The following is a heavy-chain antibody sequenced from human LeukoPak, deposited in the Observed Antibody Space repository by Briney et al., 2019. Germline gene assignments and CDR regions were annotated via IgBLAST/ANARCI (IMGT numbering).Heavy chain of an antibody. V-gene: IGHV4-59*08. CDR2: IYYSGST. D-gene: IGHD3-16*02. CDR3: ARRSDYVWGSYHH. Sequence: SETLSLTCTVSGGSISSYYWSWIRQPPGKGLEWIGYIYYSGSTNYNPSLKSRVTISVDTSKNQFSLKLSSVTAADTAVYYCARRSDYVWGSYHHWGQGTLVTVSS. CDR1: GGSISSYY. J-gene: IGHJ5*02.